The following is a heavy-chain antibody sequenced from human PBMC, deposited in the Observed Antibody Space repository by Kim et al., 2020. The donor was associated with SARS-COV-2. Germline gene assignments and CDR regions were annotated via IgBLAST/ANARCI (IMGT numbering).Heavy chain of an antibody. CDR3: GISVI. D-gene: IGHD4-4*01. V-gene: IGHV3-7*01. CDR2: IKRDGSER. CDR1: GITSSSYW. J-gene: IGHJ4*02. Sequence: GGSLRLSCVESGITSSSYWLTWVRQAPGKGLEWVANIKRDGSERYYGDSVKGRFTISRDNAKSSVFLQMNSLRSEDTAVYYCGISVIWSQGTLVTVSS.